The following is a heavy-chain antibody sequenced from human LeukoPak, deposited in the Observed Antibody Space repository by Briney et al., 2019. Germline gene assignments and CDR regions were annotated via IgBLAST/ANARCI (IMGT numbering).Heavy chain of an antibody. J-gene: IGHJ6*02. CDR2: IYSGGST. V-gene: IGHV3-66*01. D-gene: IGHD2-15*01. CDR1: GFAFSSYA. CDR3: ARDMIYCSGGSSYPIYYYYYGMDV. Sequence: GGSLRLSCAASGFAFSSYAMSWVRQAPGKGLEWVSVIYSGGSTYYADSVKGRFTISRDNSKNTLYLQMNSLRAEDTAVYYCARDMIYCSGGSSYPIYYYYYGMDVWGQGTTVTVSS.